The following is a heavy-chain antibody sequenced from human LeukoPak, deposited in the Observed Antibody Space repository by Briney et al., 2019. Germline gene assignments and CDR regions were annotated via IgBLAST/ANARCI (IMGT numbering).Heavy chain of an antibody. Sequence: ASETLSLTCTVSGGSISSGSYYWSWIRQPPGKGLEWIGEINHSGSTNYNPSLKSRVTISVDTSKNQFSLKLSSVTAADTAVYYCARVFSLIYFTSYYYYYMDVWGKGTTVTVSS. J-gene: IGHJ6*03. CDR2: INHSGST. V-gene: IGHV4-39*07. D-gene: IGHD2/OR15-2a*01. CDR3: ARVFSLIYFTSYYYYYMDV. CDR1: GGSISSGSYY.